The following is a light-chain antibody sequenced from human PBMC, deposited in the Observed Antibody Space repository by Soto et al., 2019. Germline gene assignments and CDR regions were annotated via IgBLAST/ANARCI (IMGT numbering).Light chain of an antibody. V-gene: IGKV1-39*01. CDR2: DAS. J-gene: IGKJ2*01. CDR1: QRLSSY. CDR3: QQSYRTPRT. Sequence: DIQMTQSPSSLSASVGDRVTITCRASQRLSSYLNLYQQKPGKAPKLLIYDASGLESGVPTRFSGSGSGTDFTLTISSLQPEDFATYYCQQSYRTPRTFGQGTKLQIK.